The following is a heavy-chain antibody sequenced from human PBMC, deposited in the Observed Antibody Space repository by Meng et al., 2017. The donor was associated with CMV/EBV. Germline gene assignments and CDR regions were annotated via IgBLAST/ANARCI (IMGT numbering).Heavy chain of an antibody. J-gene: IGHJ6*02. CDR3: ARDGAARPSYYYYGMDV. D-gene: IGHD6-6*01. Sequence: SETLSLTCAVFGGSFSGSCWNWIRQPPGKGLEWIGYIYYSGSTNYNPSLKSRVTISVDTSKNQFSLKLSSVTAADTAVYYCARDGAARPSYYYYGMDVWGQGTTVTVSS. CDR1: GGSFSGSC. CDR2: IYYSGST. V-gene: IGHV4-59*01.